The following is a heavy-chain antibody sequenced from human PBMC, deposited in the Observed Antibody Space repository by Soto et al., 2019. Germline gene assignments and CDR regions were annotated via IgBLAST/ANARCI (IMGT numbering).Heavy chain of an antibody. J-gene: IGHJ6*02. V-gene: IGHV1-18*01. Sequence: QVQLVQSGAEVKKPGASVKVSCKASGYTFTSYGISWVRQAPGQGLEWMGWISAYNGNTNYTQQPKSRLTVXTDTSTSTAYMELRSLRSDDTAVYFCARRAPPMDVWGQGTTVTVSS. CDR3: ARRAPPMDV. CDR2: ISAYNGNT. CDR1: GYTFTSYG.